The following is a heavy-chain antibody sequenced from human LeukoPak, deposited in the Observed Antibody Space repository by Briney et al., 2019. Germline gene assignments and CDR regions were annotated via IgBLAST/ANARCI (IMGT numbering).Heavy chain of an antibody. CDR2: IHPSGGST. Sequence: ASVKVSCKASGYTFTSYYMHSVRQAPGQGLEWMGIIHPSGGSTSYAQKFQGRVTMTRDTSTSTVYMELSSLRSEDTAVYYCARGGTGAAGTKPGDYWGQGTLVTVSS. D-gene: IGHD6-13*01. CDR1: GYTFTSYY. J-gene: IGHJ4*02. V-gene: IGHV1-46*01. CDR3: ARGGTGAAGTKPGDY.